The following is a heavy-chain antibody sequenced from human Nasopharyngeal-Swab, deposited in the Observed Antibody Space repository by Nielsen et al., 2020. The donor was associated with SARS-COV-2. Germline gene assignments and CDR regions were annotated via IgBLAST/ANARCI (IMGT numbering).Heavy chain of an antibody. V-gene: IGHV1-69*13. CDR3: ARISAAPPPYYGMDV. CDR2: IIPIFGTA. J-gene: IGHJ6*02. Sequence: SVKVSCKASGGTFSSYAISWVRQAPGQGLEWMGGIIPIFGTANYAQKFQGRVTITADESTSTAYIELSSLRSEDTAVYYCARISAAPPPYYGMDVWGQGTTVTVSS. CDR1: GGTFSSYA. D-gene: IGHD6-13*01.